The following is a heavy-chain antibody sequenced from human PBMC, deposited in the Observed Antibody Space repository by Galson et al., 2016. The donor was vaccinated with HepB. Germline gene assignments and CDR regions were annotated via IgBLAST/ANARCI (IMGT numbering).Heavy chain of an antibody. CDR3: AKDSGAYYYDSSGYRRNAFDI. V-gene: IGHV3-9*01. CDR1: GFSLAEYA. D-gene: IGHD3-22*01. J-gene: IGHJ3*02. CDR2: ISWNGRTL. Sequence: SLRLSCAASGFSLAEYAIHWVRQAPGKGLEWVSGISWNGRTLGYADSVRGRFTISKDYAKNSLYLQMNSLRAGDTALYYCAKDSGAYYYDSSGYRRNAFDIWGQGTMVTVSS.